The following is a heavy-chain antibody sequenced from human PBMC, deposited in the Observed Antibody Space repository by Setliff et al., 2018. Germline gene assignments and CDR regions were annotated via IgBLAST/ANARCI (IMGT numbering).Heavy chain of an antibody. CDR3: ARGYRGYYNFWSGSQGANWFDP. V-gene: IGHV1-8*03. D-gene: IGHD3-3*01. J-gene: IGHJ5*02. CDR2: MNPNSGNT. CDR1: GYTFTSYD. Sequence: GASVKVSCKASGYTFTSYDINWVRQATGQGLEWMGWMNPNSGNTGYAQKFQGRVTITRNTSISTAYMELSSLRSEDTAVYYCARGYRGYYNFWSGSQGANWFDPWGQGTLVTVSS.